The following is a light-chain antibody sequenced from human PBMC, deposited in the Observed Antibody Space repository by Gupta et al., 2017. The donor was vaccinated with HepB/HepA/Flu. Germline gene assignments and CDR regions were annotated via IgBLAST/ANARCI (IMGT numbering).Light chain of an antibody. CDR1: QAISSW. V-gene: IGKV1-12*01. Sequence: DIQMTQSPSSVSASVGDRVTITCRASQAISSWLIWYQQKPGEGPHRLIYSASTLQAGVPSRFSGSGSGTDFTLTISSLQPEDFATYYCQQTNSFPIAFGQGTRLEIK. CDR2: SAS. CDR3: QQTNSFPIA. J-gene: IGKJ5*01.